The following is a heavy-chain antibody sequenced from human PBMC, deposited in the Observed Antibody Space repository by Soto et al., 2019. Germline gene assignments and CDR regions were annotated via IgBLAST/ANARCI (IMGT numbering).Heavy chain of an antibody. V-gene: IGHV4-39*01. CDR2: IFYSGST. D-gene: IGHD2-15*01. Sequence: PSETLSLTCTVSGGSISSSSYYWGWIRQLPGKGLEWIGSIFYSGSTYYNPSPRSRVTIYIDSSKNQFSLKLSSVTAADTAVYYCARHLVVAATTYNWFDLWGQGTPVTVYS. CDR3: ARHLVVAATTYNWFDL. J-gene: IGHJ5*02. CDR1: GGSISSSSYY.